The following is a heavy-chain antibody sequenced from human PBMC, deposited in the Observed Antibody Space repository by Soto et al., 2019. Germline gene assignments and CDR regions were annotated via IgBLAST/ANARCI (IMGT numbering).Heavy chain of an antibody. CDR2: IYYSGIT. D-gene: IGHD3-10*01. V-gene: IGHV4-59*01. CDR3: ARDPGSGSYYGWFDP. CDR1: GGSISRYY. J-gene: IGHJ5*02. Sequence: PSETLSLTCTVSGGSISRYYWNWIRQPPGKGLEWFGYIYYSGITIYNPSLKSRVTISLDTSKNQFSLKLSSVTAADTAVYYCARDPGSGSYYGWFDPWGQGTLVTVSS.